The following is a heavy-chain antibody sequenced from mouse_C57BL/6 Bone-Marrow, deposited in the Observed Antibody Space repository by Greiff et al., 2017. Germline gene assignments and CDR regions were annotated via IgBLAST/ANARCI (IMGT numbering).Heavy chain of an antibody. V-gene: IGHV14-4*01. Sequence: VQLQQSGAELVRPGASVKLSCTASGFTFRDYYMPWVKQRPEQGLEWIGWIDPGNGDTDYASKFQGKATITVDTSSNTAYLQLSSLTSEDTAVYYGTRIAYWGQGTLVTVSA. CDR1: GFTFRDYY. J-gene: IGHJ3*01. CDR2: IDPGNGDT. CDR3: TRIAY.